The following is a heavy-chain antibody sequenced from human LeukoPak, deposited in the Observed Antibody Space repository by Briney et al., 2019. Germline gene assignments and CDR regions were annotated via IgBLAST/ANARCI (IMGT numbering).Heavy chain of an antibody. CDR1: GFTFSSYS. CDR2: ISSSSSYI. D-gene: IGHD4-23*01. V-gene: IGHV3-21*01. Sequence: GGSLRLSCAASGFTFSSYSMNWVRQAPGKGLEWVSSISSSSSYIYYADSVKGRFTISRDNAKNSLYLQMNSLRAEDTAVYYCARAKEYGGNSLDYWGQGTLVTVSS. J-gene: IGHJ4*02. CDR3: ARAKEYGGNSLDY.